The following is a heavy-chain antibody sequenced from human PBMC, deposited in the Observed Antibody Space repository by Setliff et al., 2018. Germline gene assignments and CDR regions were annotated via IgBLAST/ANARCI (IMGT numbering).Heavy chain of an antibody. J-gene: IGHJ4*02. V-gene: IGHV3-23*01. CDR3: VKGSSDSRPYYFDY. D-gene: IGHD2-2*01. CDR1: GFPFWSYA. Sequence: SLRLSCAASGFPFWSYAMSWVRQAPGKGLEWISAITHSGWDTYHADSVKGRFTISRANSQNTLFLQMNSLRVEDTAVYFCVKGSSDSRPYYFDYWGQGMLVTVSS. CDR2: ITHSGWDT.